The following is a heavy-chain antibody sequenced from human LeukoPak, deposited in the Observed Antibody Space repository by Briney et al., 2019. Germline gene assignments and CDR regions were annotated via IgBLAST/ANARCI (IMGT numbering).Heavy chain of an antibody. J-gene: IGHJ3*02. CDR2: INPNGGAT. CDR3: ALSMTTSAAGAFDM. CDR1: GYTFSDNY. Sequence: ASVKVSCKASGYTFSDNYIHWFRQAPGHGLEWMGRINPNGGATNYAQTFQGRVSMTSDTSISTAAMELSGLRSDDAAVYYCALSMTTSAAGAFDMWGQGTMVTVSS. D-gene: IGHD2/OR15-2a*01. V-gene: IGHV1-2*06.